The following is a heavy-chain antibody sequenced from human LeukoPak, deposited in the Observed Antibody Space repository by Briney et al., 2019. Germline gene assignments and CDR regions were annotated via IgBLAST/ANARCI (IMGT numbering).Heavy chain of an antibody. V-gene: IGHV3-7*01. Sequence: PGGSLRLSCGTSGFTFSSYWMSWVRQVPGKGLEWVANIKQDGSETYYADSVKGRFTISRDNAQNSVHLQMNSLRAEDTSVYFCTRTVGATPFDNWGQGTLVTVSS. CDR1: GFTFSSYW. D-gene: IGHD1-26*01. J-gene: IGHJ4*02. CDR3: TRTVGATPFDN. CDR2: IKQDGSET.